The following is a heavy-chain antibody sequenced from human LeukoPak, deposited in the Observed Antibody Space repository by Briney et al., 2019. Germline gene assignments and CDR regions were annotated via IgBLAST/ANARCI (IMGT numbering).Heavy chain of an antibody. J-gene: IGHJ4*02. V-gene: IGHV3-21*01. CDR3: EITMVRGGGDY. Sequence: GGSLRLSCAASGFTFSSYSMNWVPQAPGKGLEWVSSISSSSSYIYYADSVKGRFTISRDNAKNSLYLQMNSLRAEDTAVYYCEITMVRGGGDYRGQGTLVTVSS. CDR2: ISSSSSYI. D-gene: IGHD3-10*01. CDR1: GFTFSSYS.